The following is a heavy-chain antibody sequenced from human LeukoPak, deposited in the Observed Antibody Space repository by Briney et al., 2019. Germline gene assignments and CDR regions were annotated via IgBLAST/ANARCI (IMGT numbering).Heavy chain of an antibody. CDR3: ARRRGYSYGLNFDY. Sequence: SETLSLTCAVYGGSFSGYYWSWIRQPPGKGLEWIGEINHSGSTNYNPSLKSRVTISVDTSKNQFSLKLSSVTAADTAVYYCARRRGYSYGLNFDYWGQGTLVTVSS. V-gene: IGHV4-34*01. D-gene: IGHD5-18*01. CDR1: GGSFSGYY. J-gene: IGHJ4*02. CDR2: INHSGST.